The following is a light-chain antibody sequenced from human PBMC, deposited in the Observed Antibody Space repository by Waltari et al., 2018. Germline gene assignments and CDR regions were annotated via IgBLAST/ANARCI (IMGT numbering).Light chain of an antibody. Sequence: DIHVPQSPSSLSASVADRVTITCQASQDISNYLNWYQQQPGKAPKLLIYDTSHLQTGVPSRFSGSGGGTDFTFTISSLQPEDIATYYCQQYENFPVTFGQGTRLEIK. V-gene: IGKV1-33*01. CDR2: DTS. CDR1: QDISNY. CDR3: QQYENFPVT. J-gene: IGKJ5*01.